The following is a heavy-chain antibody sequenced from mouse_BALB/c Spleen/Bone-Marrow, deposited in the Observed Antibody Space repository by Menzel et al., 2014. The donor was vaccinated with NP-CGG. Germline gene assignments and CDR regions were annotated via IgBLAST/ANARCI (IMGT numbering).Heavy chain of an antibody. J-gene: IGHJ2*01. Sequence: LVESGAELARPGASVKLSCKASGYTFTSCWMQWLKQRPGQGLEWIGAIYPGDGDSRYTQKFKGKATLITDKCSSTAYMQLSRLTSDDTAVYFCARSNSISTATDYWGQGTTLTVSS. D-gene: IGHD1-2*01. CDR3: ARSNSISTATDY. V-gene: IGHV1-87*01. CDR2: IYPGDGDS. CDR1: GYTFTSCW.